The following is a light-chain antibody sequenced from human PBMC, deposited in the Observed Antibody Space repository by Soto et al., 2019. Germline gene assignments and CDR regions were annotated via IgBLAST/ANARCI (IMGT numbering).Light chain of an antibody. CDR3: QQSYSTPFT. J-gene: IGKJ3*01. V-gene: IGKV1-5*03. CDR2: KAS. CDR1: QSISSW. Sequence: DIQMTQSPSTLSASVGDRVTITCRASQSISSWLAWYQQKPGKAPKLLIYKASSLESGVPSRFIGCGSGTEFTLTISSLQPDDFATYSCQQSYSTPFTFGPGTKVDIK.